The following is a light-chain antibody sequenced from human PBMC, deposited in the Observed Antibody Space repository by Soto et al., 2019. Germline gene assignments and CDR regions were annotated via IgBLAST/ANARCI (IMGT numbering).Light chain of an antibody. CDR3: QQYAASPRT. V-gene: IGKV3-20*01. Sequence: SPATLSVCTGERATLSCRASQRVSSNVAWYQQKPGQAPRLLIYDASNRATGIPDRFSGSGSATDFTLTISRLEPEDFAVYYCQQYAASPRTFAQGTKV. J-gene: IGKJ1*01. CDR1: QRVSSN. CDR2: DAS.